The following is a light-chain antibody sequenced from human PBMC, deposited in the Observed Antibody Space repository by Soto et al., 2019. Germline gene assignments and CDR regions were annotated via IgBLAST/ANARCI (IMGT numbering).Light chain of an antibody. CDR1: SSNIGAGYD. Sequence: QSVLTQPPSVSGAPGQTVTISCSGSSSNIGAGYDVHWYQQLPGKVPKLVIYDTFNRPSGVPDRFSGSKSGTSASLAITGLQAEDEADYYCCSYAGGYTFDVFGTGTKLTVL. CDR2: DTF. CDR3: CSYAGGYTFDV. V-gene: IGLV1-40*01. J-gene: IGLJ1*01.